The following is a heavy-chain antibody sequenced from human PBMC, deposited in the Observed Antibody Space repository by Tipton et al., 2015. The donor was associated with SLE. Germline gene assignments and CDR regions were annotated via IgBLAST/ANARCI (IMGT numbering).Heavy chain of an antibody. D-gene: IGHD3-3*01. V-gene: IGHV4-59*11. CDR3: AREGYDFWSGYYKGGYFQH. CDR1: GGSISSHY. J-gene: IGHJ1*01. Sequence: TLSLTCTVSGGSISSHYWSWIRQPPGKGLEWIGYIYYSGSTNYNPSLKSRVTISVDTSKNQFSLKLSSVTAADTAVYYCAREGYDFWSGYYKGGYFQHWGQGTLVTVSS. CDR2: IYYSGST.